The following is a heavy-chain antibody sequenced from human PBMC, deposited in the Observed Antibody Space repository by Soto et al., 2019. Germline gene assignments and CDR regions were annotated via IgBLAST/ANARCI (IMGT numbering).Heavy chain of an antibody. CDR1: GFTFSSYA. Sequence: EVQLLESGGGLVQPGGSLRLSCEASGFTFSSYAMSWVRQAPGKGLEWVSVISGSVGTTYYADSVKGQFTISRENCENPLYLKMNNLRAQDTAVYYCAKDHLFSGWTSGGYFDYWGQGALVTVSS. CDR3: AKDHLFSGWTSGGYFDY. D-gene: IGHD6-19*01. CDR2: ISGSVGTT. J-gene: IGHJ4*02. V-gene: IGHV3-23*01.